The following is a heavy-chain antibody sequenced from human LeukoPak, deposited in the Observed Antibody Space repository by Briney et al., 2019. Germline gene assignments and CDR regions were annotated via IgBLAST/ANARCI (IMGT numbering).Heavy chain of an antibody. D-gene: IGHD5-18*01. CDR2: IVVGSGNT. V-gene: IGHV1-58*01. Sequence: SVKVSCKASGFTFTRSAVRWVRQARGQRLEWIGWIVVGSGNTNYAQKFQERVTITRDMSTSTAYMELSSLRSEDTAVYYCAAGGYSYGFDYWGQGTLVTVSS. CDR1: GFTFTRSA. CDR3: AAGGYSYGFDY. J-gene: IGHJ4*02.